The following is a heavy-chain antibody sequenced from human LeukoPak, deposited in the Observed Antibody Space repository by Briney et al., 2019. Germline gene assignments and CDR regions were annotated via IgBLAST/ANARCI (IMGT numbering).Heavy chain of an antibody. CDR3: ARDVHGDYGSGWFDP. J-gene: IGHJ5*02. D-gene: IGHD4-17*01. CDR2: IMPLFGTA. CDR1: GGTFYNSA. V-gene: IGHV1-69*05. Sequence: SSVKVSFKTSGGTFYNSAISWVRQAPGQGLEWLGGIMPLFGTAGYAQKFQGRVTITKDESTRTVYLELTSLTSDDTAVYYCARDVHGDYGSGWFDPWGQGTLVSVSS.